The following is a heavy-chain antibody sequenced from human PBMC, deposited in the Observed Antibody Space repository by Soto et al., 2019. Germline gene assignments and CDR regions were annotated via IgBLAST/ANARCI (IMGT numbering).Heavy chain of an antibody. CDR2: INHSGST. V-gene: IGHV4-34*01. J-gene: IGHJ6*03. D-gene: IGHD2-2*01. CDR3: ARAPYCSSTSCYRYYYYMDV. Sequence: SETLSLTCAVYGGSFSGYYWSWIRQPPGKGLEWIGEINHSGSTNYNPSLKSRVTISVDTSKNQFSLKLSSVTAADTAVYYCARAPYCSSTSCYRYYYYMDVWGKGTTVTVSS. CDR1: GGSFSGYY.